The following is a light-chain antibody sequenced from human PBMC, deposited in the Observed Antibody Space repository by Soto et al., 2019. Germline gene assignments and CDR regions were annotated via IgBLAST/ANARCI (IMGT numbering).Light chain of an antibody. CDR1: SSDVGTYNY. J-gene: IGLJ3*02. CDR2: EVS. CDR3: SSYAGSRNVV. V-gene: IGLV2-8*01. Sequence: QSALTQPPSASGSPGQSVTISCTGTSSDVGTYNYVSWYQQHPGKAPKLIIYEVSKRPSGVPDRFSGSRSGYTASLTVSGLQAEDEADYYCSSYAGSRNVVFGGGTKLTVL.